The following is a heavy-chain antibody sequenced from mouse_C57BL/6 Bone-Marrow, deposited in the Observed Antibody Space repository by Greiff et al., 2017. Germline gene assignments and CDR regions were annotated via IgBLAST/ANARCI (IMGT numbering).Heavy chain of an antibody. J-gene: IGHJ2*01. CDR2: IRLKSDNYAT. Sequence: DVQLQESGGGLVQPGGSMKLSCVASGFTFSNYWMNWVRQSPEKGLEWVAQIRLKSDNYATHYAESVKGRFTISRDDSKSSVYLQMNNLRAEDTGIYYCTVGYFDYWGQGTTLTVSS. CDR1: GFTFSNYW. CDR3: TVGYFDY. V-gene: IGHV6-3*01.